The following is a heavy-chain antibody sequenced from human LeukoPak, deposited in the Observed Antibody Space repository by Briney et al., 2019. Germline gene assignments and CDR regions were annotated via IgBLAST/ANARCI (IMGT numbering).Heavy chain of an antibody. CDR1: GFTFSSYA. D-gene: IGHD3-10*01. Sequence: PGGSLRLSRAASGFTFSSYAMRWVRQAPGKGLHWVSAISGSGGSTFYADAVKGRFTISRDNSKNTLYLQMSSLRAEDTAVYYCAKGGNVLLWFGEFDHNWFDPCGQGTLVTVSS. CDR3: AKGGNVLLWFGEFDHNWFDP. V-gene: IGHV3-23*01. J-gene: IGHJ5*02. CDR2: ISGSGGST.